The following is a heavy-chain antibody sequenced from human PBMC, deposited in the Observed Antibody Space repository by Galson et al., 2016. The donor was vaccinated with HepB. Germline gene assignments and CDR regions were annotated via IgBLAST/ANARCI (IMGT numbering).Heavy chain of an antibody. CDR2: INPSGGST. J-gene: IGHJ6*02. D-gene: IGHD2-21*01. V-gene: IGHV1-46*01. CDR1: GYTFTSYY. Sequence: SVKVSCKASGYTFTSYYMHWVRQAPGQGLEWMGIINPSGGSTSYAQKFQGRVTMNRDTSTSTVYMELSSLRSEDTAVYYCARAYCGGDCYSYGMDVWGQGTTVTVSS. CDR3: ARAYCGGDCYSYGMDV.